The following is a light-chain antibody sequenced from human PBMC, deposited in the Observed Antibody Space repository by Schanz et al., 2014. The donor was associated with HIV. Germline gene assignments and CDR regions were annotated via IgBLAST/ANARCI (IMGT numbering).Light chain of an antibody. CDR3: SSYTSVATLV. CDR1: NSDVGSYNL. CDR2: EVS. Sequence: QSALTQPASVSGSPGQSITISCTGANSDVGSYNLVSWYQQHPGKAPKLMIFEVSKRPSGISDRFSGSKSGNTASLTISGLQSDDEAHYYCSSYTSVATLVFGGGTQLTVL. V-gene: IGLV2-14*02. J-gene: IGLJ3*02.